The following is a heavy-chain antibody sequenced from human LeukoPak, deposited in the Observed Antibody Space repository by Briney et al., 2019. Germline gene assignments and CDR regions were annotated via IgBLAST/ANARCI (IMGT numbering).Heavy chain of an antibody. J-gene: IGHJ1*01. D-gene: IGHD2-15*01. CDR1: GYTFTSYD. CDR3: ARGPAPYCSGDTCYSFLYFHH. Sequence: GASVKVSCKASGYTFTSYDINWVRQATGQGLEWMGWMNPKSGNTDHAQKFQGGVTMTRETSISTAYLELYTLRSADTAVYYCARGPAPYCSGDTCYSFLYFHHWGQGTLVTVSS. CDR2: MNPKSGNT. V-gene: IGHV1-8*01.